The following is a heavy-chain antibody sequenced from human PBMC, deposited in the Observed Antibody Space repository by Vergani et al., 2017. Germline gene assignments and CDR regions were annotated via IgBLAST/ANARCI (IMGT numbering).Heavy chain of an antibody. CDR2: IIPIVGTE. J-gene: IGHJ3*02. CDR1: GGTFSSYA. D-gene: IGHD6-13*01. Sequence: QVQLVQSGAEVKQPGSSVTVSCKASGGTFSSYAISWVRQAPGQGLEWMGGIIPIVGTENYAQKFQGRVTITAADSKSTAYMELSSLRSEDTAVYYCAIVLRIAAAGAFDIWGQGTMVTVSS. CDR3: AIVLRIAAAGAFDI. V-gene: IGHV1-69*01.